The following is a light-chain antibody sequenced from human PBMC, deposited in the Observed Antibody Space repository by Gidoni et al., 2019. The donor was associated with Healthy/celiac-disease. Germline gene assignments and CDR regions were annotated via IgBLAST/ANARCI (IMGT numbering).Light chain of an antibody. CDR2: GAS. J-gene: IGKJ1*01. CDR3: QQYGSSTWT. V-gene: IGKV3-20*01. Sequence: EIVLTPSPGTLSLSPGERATLSCRASQSVSSSYLAWYQQKPGQAPRLLIDGASSRATGIPDRFSGSGSGTDFTLTISRLEPEDFAVYYCQQYGSSTWTFGQXTKVEIK. CDR1: QSVSSSY.